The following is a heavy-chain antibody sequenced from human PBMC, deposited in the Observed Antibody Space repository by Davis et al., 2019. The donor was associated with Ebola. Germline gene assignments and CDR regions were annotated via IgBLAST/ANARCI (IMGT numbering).Heavy chain of an antibody. CDR2: ISGSGGST. CDR3: AKDLGGGSYRYYYYGMDV. J-gene: IGHJ6*02. CDR1: GFTFSSYA. Sequence: ETLSLTCAASGFTFSSYAMSWVRQAPGKGLEWVSAISGSGGSTYYADSVKGRFTISRDNSKNTLYLQMNSLRAEDTAVYYCAKDLGGGSYRYYYYGMDVWGQGTTVTVSS. D-gene: IGHD1-26*01. V-gene: IGHV3-23*01.